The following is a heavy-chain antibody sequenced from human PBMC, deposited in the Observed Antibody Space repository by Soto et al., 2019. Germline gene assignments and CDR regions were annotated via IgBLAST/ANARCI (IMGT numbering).Heavy chain of an antibody. D-gene: IGHD3-22*01. CDR3: AAPPAAGYYDSRGLCQPYGMDV. Sequence: GAAVKVSCKASGFTFTSSAVQWVRQARGQRLEWVGWIVVGSGNTNYAQKFQERVTITRDMSTSTAYMELSSLRSEDTAVYYCAAPPAAGYYDSRGLCQPYGMDVRGPGPTVTRSS. CDR1: GFTFTSSA. CDR2: IVVGSGNT. J-gene: IGHJ6*02. V-gene: IGHV1-58*01.